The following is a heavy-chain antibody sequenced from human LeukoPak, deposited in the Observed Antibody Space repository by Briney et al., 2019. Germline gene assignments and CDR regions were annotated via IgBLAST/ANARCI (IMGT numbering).Heavy chain of an antibody. CDR1: GGSFNRSGYY. J-gene: IGHJ4*02. D-gene: IGHD1-7*01. Sequence: SETLSLTCTVSGGSFNRSGYYWGWIRQPPGKGLEWIGNIYYSGSTYYNPSLKSRVTISVDTSRNQFSLKLTSVTAADTAVYYCAGTHGQWELRHSNFDYWGQGTLVTVSS. CDR3: AGTHGQWELRHSNFDY. CDR2: IYYSGST. V-gene: IGHV4-39*01.